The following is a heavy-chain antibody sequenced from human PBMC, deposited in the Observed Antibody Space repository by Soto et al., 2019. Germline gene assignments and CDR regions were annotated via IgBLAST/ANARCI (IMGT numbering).Heavy chain of an antibody. CDR2: IWYDGSNK. CDR3: ARDRYQLPRRGYYYYYMDV. J-gene: IGHJ6*03. V-gene: IGHV3-33*01. Sequence: QVQLVESGGGVVQPGRSLRLSCAASGFTFSSYGMHWVRQAPGKGLEWLAVIWYDGSNKYYADSVKGRFTISRDNSKNTLYLQMNSLRAEDTAVYYCARDRYQLPRRGYYYYYMDVWGKGTTVTVSS. CDR1: GFTFSSYG. D-gene: IGHD2-2*01.